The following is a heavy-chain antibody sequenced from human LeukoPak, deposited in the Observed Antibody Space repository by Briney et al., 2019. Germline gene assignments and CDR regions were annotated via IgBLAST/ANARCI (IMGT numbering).Heavy chain of an antibody. V-gene: IGHV4-39*07. D-gene: IGHD1-1*01. Sequence: SETLSLTCTVSGGSISSSSYYWGWIRQPPGKGLEWIGSIYYSGSTYYNPSLKSRVTISVDTSKNQFSLKLSSVTAADTAVYYCARVSNWKDVCDWFDPWGQGTLVTVSS. CDR1: GGSISSSSYY. CDR3: ARVSNWKDVCDWFDP. J-gene: IGHJ5*02. CDR2: IYYSGST.